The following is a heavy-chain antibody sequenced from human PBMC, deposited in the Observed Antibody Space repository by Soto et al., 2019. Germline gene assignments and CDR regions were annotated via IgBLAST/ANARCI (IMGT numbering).Heavy chain of an antibody. J-gene: IGHJ6*02. Sequence: LRLSCAASGFTFSDYYMSWIRQAPGKGLEWVSYISSSGSTIYYADSVKGRFTISRDNAKNSLYLQMNSLRAEDTAVYYCARVGGRFQPYYYYGMDVWGQGTTVTVSS. CDR1: GFTFSDYY. CDR2: ISSSGSTI. CDR3: ARVGGRFQPYYYYGMDV. D-gene: IGHD3-10*01. V-gene: IGHV3-11*01.